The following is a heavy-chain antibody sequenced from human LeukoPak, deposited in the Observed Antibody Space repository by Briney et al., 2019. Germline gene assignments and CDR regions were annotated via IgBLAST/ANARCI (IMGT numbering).Heavy chain of an antibody. CDR1: GFTFSMYG. CDR3: AKDLRAYSGSGGPYVDS. V-gene: IGHV3-30*18. J-gene: IGHJ4*02. D-gene: IGHD3-10*01. Sequence: GGSLRLSCAASGFTFSMYGMHWVRQAPGKGLEWVSLVSYDGSYKSYAASVKGRFIISRDTSRNTLYLQMNSLRAEDTAVYYCAKDLRAYSGSGGPYVDSWDQGTLVTVSS. CDR2: VSYDGSYK.